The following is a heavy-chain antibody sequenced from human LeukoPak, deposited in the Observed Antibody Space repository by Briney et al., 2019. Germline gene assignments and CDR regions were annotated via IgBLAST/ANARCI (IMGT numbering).Heavy chain of an antibody. J-gene: IGHJ4*02. CDR1: GFTFSSYA. D-gene: IGHD2-21*02. Sequence: GGSLRLSCAASGFTFSSYAMHWVRQAPGKGLEWVAVISYDGSNKYYADSVKGRFTISRDNSKNTLYLQMNSLRAEDTAVHYCARVRESIVVVTAISVDSGFDYWGQGTLVTVSS. CDR3: ARVRESIVVVTAISVDSGFDY. V-gene: IGHV3-30-3*01. CDR2: ISYDGSNK.